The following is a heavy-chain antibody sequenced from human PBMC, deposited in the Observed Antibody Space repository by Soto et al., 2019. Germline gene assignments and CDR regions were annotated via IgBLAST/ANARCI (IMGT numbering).Heavy chain of an antibody. CDR1: GGTFSSYA. CDR3: ARYTEWLRFRYFDY. J-gene: IGHJ4*02. Sequence: QVQLVQSGAEVKKPGSSVKVSCKASGGTFSSYAISWVRQAPGQGLAWMGGIIPIFGTANYAQKFQGRVTITADESTSTAYMERSSLRSEDTAVYYCARYTEWLRFRYFDYWGQGTLVTVSS. D-gene: IGHD5-12*01. V-gene: IGHV1-69*01. CDR2: IIPIFGTA.